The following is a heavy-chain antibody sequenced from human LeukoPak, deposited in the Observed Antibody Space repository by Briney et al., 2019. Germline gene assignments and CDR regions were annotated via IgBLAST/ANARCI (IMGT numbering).Heavy chain of an antibody. V-gene: IGHV1-2*06. Sequence: AAVKVSCKASGYTFTGYYMHWLRQAPGQGVEGMGRINPNSGGTNDAQPFQGRVTMIRDTSISTAYMELSRLRSDDTAVYYCARIIVGANFDYWGQGTLVTVSS. CDR1: GYTFTGYY. CDR3: ARIIVGANFDY. D-gene: IGHD1-26*01. J-gene: IGHJ4*02. CDR2: INPNSGGT.